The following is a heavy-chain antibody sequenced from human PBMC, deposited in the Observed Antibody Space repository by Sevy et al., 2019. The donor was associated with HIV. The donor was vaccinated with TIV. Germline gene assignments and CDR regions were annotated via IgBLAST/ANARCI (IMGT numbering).Heavy chain of an antibody. D-gene: IGHD3-16*01. CDR2: INLNSGGT. CDR3: ARDGRYCDNTSSYLGYYGMDV. V-gene: IGHV1-2*02. J-gene: IGHJ6*02. CDR1: GYTFTDYF. Sequence: ASVKVSCKASGYTFTDYFMHWVRQAPGQGLEWMGWINLNSGGTNYAEKFQGRVTMTRDTPISTAYMEVTRLTSDDTAIYYCARDGRYCDNTSSYLGYYGMDVWGQGTTVTVSS.